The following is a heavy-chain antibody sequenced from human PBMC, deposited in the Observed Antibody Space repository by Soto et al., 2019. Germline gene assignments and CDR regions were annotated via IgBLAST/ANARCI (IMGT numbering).Heavy chain of an antibody. CDR1: GGSFSGYY. J-gene: IGHJ4*02. V-gene: IGHV4-34*01. D-gene: IGHD5-18*01. CDR3: ARGGRRGYSYGYYFDY. Sequence: QVQLQQWGAGLLKPSETLSLTCAVYGGSFSGYYWSWIRQPPGKGLEWIGEINHSGSTNYNPSLKSRVTISVDTSKNQFSLKLSSVTAADTAVYYCARGGRRGYSYGYYFDYWGQGTLVTVSS. CDR2: INHSGST.